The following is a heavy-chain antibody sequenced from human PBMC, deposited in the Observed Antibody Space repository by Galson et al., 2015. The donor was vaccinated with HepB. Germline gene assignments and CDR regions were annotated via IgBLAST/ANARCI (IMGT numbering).Heavy chain of an antibody. Sequence: SVKVSCKASGGTFSSYAISWVRQAPGQGLEWMGGIIPIFGTANYAQKFQGRVTITADESTSTAYMELSSLRSEDTAVYYCARAPRPGAHCTNGVCYHVRAFDIWGQGTMVTVSS. CDR2: IIPIFGTA. V-gene: IGHV1-69*13. D-gene: IGHD2-8*01. CDR3: ARAPRPGAHCTNGVCYHVRAFDI. J-gene: IGHJ3*02. CDR1: GGTFSSYA.